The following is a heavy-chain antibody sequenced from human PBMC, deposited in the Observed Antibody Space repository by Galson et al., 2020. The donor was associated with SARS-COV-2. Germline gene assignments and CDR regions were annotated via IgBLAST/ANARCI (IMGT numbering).Heavy chain of an antibody. CDR1: GGSFSGYS. D-gene: IGHD3-10*01. J-gene: IGHJ6*03. CDR3: ARGHRGVVPSPVLGLGPYYSYYYMDV. V-gene: IGHV4-34*01. Sequence: SETLSLTCAVYGGSFSGYSWTWIRQPPGKGLEWIGEINFGGNTTYSPSLRSRVTVSADTSTNQFSLNLRSVTAADTALYYCARGHRGVVPSPVLGLGPYYSYYYMDVWGKGTTVTVSS. CDR2: INFGGNT.